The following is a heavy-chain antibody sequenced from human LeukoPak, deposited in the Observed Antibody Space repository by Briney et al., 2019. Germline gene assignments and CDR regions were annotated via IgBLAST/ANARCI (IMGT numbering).Heavy chain of an antibody. J-gene: IGHJ4*02. V-gene: IGHV3-9*01. CDR2: ISWNSGSI. CDR3: AKDRGIYDVVVPAAIELPDY. CDR1: GFTFDDHA. D-gene: IGHD2-2*02. Sequence: GRSLRLSCAASGFTFDDHAMHWVRQAPGKGLEWVSGISWNSGSIGYADSVKGRFTISRDNAKNSLYLQMNSLRAEDTALYYCAKDRGIYDVVVPAAIELPDYWGQGTLVTVSS.